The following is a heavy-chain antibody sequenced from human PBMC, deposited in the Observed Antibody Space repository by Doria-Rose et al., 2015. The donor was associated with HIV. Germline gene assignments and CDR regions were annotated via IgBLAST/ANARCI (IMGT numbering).Heavy chain of an antibody. J-gene: IGHJ4*02. Sequence: QVTLKESGPVLVKPTETLTLTCTVSGVSLSSPGMGVSWIRQPPGKALEWFANIFSDDERSYKTSLKSILTISRGTSKSQVVLTMTDMDPVDTATYYCARIKSSRWYHKYYFDFWGQGTLVIVSA. D-gene: IGHD6-13*01. CDR3: ARIKSSRWYHKYYFDF. CDR1: GVSLSSPGMG. CDR2: IFSDDER. V-gene: IGHV2-26*01.